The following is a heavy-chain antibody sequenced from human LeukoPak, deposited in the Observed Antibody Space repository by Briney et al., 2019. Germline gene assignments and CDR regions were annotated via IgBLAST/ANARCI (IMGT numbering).Heavy chain of an antibody. J-gene: IGHJ4*02. CDR2: INPSGGST. V-gene: IGHV1-46*01. CDR3: ARTVDTAMATRGFDY. Sequence: GASVKVSCKASGYTFTSYYMHWVRQAPGQGLEWMGIINPSGGSTSYAQKFQGRVTMTRDTSTSTVYMELSSLRSEDTAVYYCARTVDTAMATRGFDYWGQGTLVTVSS. D-gene: IGHD5-18*01. CDR1: GYTFTSYY.